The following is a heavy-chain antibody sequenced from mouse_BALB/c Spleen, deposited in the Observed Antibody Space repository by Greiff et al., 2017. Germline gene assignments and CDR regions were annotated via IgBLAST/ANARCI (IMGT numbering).Heavy chain of an antibody. J-gene: IGHJ2*01. D-gene: IGHD4-1*01. CDR2: IDPANGNT. CDR1: GFNIKDTY. V-gene: IGHV14-3*02. CDR3: AYWVYFDY. Sequence: VQLQQSGAELVKPGASVKLSCTASGFNIKDTYMHWVKQRPEQGLEWIGRIDPANGNTKYDPKFQGKATITADTSSNTAYLQLSSLTSEDTAVYYCAYWVYFDYWGQGTTLTVSS.